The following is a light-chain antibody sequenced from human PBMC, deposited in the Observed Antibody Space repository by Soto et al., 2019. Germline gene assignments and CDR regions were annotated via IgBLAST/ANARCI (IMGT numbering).Light chain of an antibody. CDR2: AAS. Sequence: IQLTQSPSSLSASVGDRVTITCRASQGISSYLVWYQQRPGKAPKFLIYAASTLQTEVPSRFSGSGSGTDFTLTISSLQPEDVATYYCQQLNSYPRTFGQGTKVDIK. V-gene: IGKV1-9*01. J-gene: IGKJ1*01. CDR1: QGISSY. CDR3: QQLNSYPRT.